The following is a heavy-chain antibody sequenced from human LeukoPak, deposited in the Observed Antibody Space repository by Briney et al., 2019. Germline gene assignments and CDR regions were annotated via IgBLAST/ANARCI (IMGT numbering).Heavy chain of an antibody. CDR2: IHTSGST. Sequence: SETLSLTCTVSGGSISSYYWSWIRQPAGKGLEWIGRIHTSGSTNYNPSLKSRVTMSVDTSKNQFSLKLSSVTAADTAVYYCARCLGFLIGSSWYPDAFDIWGQGTMVTVSS. V-gene: IGHV4-4*07. D-gene: IGHD6-13*01. J-gene: IGHJ3*02. CDR3: ARCLGFLIGSSWYPDAFDI. CDR1: GGSISSYY.